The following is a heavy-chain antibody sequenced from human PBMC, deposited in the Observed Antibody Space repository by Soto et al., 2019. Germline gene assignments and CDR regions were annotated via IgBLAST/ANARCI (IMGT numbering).Heavy chain of an antibody. D-gene: IGHD3-10*01. CDR3: ARDSYYYGSGSPWGMDV. Sequence: KTSETLSLTCTVSGGSISSYYWSWIRQPPGKGLEWIGYIYYSGSTNYNPSLKSRVTISVDTSKNQFSLKLSSVTAADTAVYYCARDSYYYGSGSPWGMDVWGQGTTVTVSS. CDR1: GGSISSYY. J-gene: IGHJ6*02. CDR2: IYYSGST. V-gene: IGHV4-59*01.